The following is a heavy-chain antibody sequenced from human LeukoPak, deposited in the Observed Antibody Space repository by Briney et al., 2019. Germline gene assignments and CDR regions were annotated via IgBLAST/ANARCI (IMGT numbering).Heavy chain of an antibody. J-gene: IGHJ3*02. CDR1: GFTVSSNY. CDR3: ARGYYDSSGSAKFAFDI. CDR2: IYSGGST. V-gene: IGHV3-66*01. D-gene: IGHD3-22*01. Sequence: PGGSLRLSCAASGFTVSSNYMSWVRQAPGKGLEWVSVIYSGGSTYYADSVKGRFTISRDNSKNTLYLQMNSLRAEDTAVYYCARGYYDSSGSAKFAFDIRGRGTMVTVSS.